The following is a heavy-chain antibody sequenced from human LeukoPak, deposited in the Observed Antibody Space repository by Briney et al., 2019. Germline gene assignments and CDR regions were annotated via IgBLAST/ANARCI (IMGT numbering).Heavy chain of an antibody. D-gene: IGHD1-26*01. CDR2: VNDNGANT. V-gene: IGHV3-23*01. CDR1: GFTFSKDG. CDR3: TKGDGGYYPIDN. Sequence: EASLRLFCAASGFTFSKDGMSWVRQAPGKGLEWVSTVNDNGANTHYADSVKGRFTISRDNSRNTLLLEMNSLRVDDTALYYCTKGDGGYYPIDNWGQGTLVIVSS. J-gene: IGHJ4*02.